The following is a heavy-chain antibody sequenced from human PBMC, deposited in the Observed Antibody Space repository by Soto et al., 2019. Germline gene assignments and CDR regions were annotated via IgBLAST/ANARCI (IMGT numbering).Heavy chain of an antibody. CDR2: ISGNNGNT. Sequence: QVQLVQSGPEVKKPGASVTLSCKASGYNFNNYGISWVRLAPGQGLEWMGWISGNNGNTKYGQKFQGRVSLTTDSSTSTAYMEMRSLRSDDTADYYCVRRVVTTLDDAFDIWGPGTRVTVSS. CDR1: GYNFNNYG. J-gene: IGHJ3*02. V-gene: IGHV1-18*01. D-gene: IGHD2-21*02. CDR3: VRRVVTTLDDAFDI.